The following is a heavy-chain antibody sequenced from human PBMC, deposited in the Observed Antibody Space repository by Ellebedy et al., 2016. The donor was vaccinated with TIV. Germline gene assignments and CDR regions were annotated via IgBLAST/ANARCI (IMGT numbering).Heavy chain of an antibody. V-gene: IGHV4-34*01. CDR1: GGSFSGYY. CDR2: INHSGST. D-gene: IGHD1-26*01. CDR3: ARGREEWAPLDY. J-gene: IGHJ4*02. Sequence: MPSETLSLTCAVYGGSFSGYYWSWIRQPPGKGLEWIGEINHSGSTNYNPSLKSRVTISVDTSKNQFSLKLSSVTAADTAVYYCARGREEWAPLDYWGQGTLVTVSS.